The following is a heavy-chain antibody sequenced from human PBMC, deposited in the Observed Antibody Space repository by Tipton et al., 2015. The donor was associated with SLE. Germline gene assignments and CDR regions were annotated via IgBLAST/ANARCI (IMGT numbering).Heavy chain of an antibody. Sequence: TLSLTCAVYGGSFSGHYGSWIRQPPGKGLEWIGEINHSGSTNYNPSLKSRVTISVDTSKNQFSLKLSSVTAADTAVYYCARGISSGWWNYWGQGNLVTVSS. V-gene: IGHV4-34*01. CDR2: INHSGST. CDR1: GGSFSGHY. J-gene: IGHJ4*02. D-gene: IGHD6-19*01. CDR3: ARGISSGWWNY.